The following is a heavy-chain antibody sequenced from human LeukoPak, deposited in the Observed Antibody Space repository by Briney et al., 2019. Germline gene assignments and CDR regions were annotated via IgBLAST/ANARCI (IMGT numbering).Heavy chain of an antibody. CDR2: IHYSGSS. CDR1: GDSISSYY. CDR3: ARLKGRNYYYGMDV. Sequence: SETLSLTCTVSGDSISSYYWSWIRQPPGKGLEWIGNIHYSGSSKYNPSLQSRVTISVDTSKNQFSLKLSSVTAADTAVYYCARLKGRNYYYGMDVWGQGTTVTVSS. D-gene: IGHD2-15*01. J-gene: IGHJ6*02. V-gene: IGHV4-59*08.